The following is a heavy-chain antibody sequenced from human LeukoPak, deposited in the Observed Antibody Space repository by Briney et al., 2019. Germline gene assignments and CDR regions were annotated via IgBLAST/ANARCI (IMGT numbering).Heavy chain of an antibody. CDR1: GFTFSSYG. CDR3: AKDGGLGIVVVPFNTFDY. V-gene: IGHV3-23*01. Sequence: GGSLRLSCAASGFTFSSYGMSWVRQAPGKALDWVSAISGSGGSTYYADSVKGRFTISRDNSKNTLYLQMNSLRAEDTAVYYCAKDGGLGIVVVPFNTFDYWGQGTLVTVSS. CDR2: ISGSGGST. D-gene: IGHD3-22*01. J-gene: IGHJ4*02.